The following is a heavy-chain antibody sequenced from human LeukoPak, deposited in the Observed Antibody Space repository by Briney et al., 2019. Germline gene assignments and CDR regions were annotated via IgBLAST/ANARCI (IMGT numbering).Heavy chain of an antibody. J-gene: IGHJ4*02. CDR1: GGSISSGSYY. V-gene: IGHV4-61*02. CDR3: ARDQSSGWTYYFDY. Sequence: SQTLSLTCTVSGGSISSGSYYWSCIRQPAGKGLEWIGRIYTSGSTNYNPSLKSRVTISVDTSKNQFSLKLSSVTAADTAVYYCARDQSSGWTYYFDYWGQGTLVTVSS. D-gene: IGHD6-19*01. CDR2: IYTSGST.